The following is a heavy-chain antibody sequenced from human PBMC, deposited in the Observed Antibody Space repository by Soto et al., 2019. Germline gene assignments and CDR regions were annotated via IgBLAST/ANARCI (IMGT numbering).Heavy chain of an antibody. D-gene: IGHD3-10*01. J-gene: IGHJ3*02. CDR2: IYYSGSS. CDR3: ARQDYGSGDDAFDI. V-gene: IGHV4-59*08. CDR1: GSSLSGYY. Sequence: PSETLSLTCTVSGSSLSGYYWSWMRQPPGKGLECIGYIYYSGSSNYNPSLKSRVTISVDTSKTQFSLKLSSVTAADTAVYYCARQDYGSGDDAFDIWGQGTMVT.